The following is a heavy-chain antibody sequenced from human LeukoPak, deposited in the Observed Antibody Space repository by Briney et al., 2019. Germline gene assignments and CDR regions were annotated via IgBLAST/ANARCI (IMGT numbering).Heavy chain of an antibody. Sequence: GASVKVSCKASGGTFISYAISWVRQAPGQGLEWMGGIIPIFGTANSANKFQRRVTITAYQSTSPAYIELSSLRSEDTAVYYCATAIDFHSSSWIRDYYYYYYMDVWGKGTTVTVSS. J-gene: IGHJ6*03. D-gene: IGHD6-13*01. CDR3: ATAIDFHSSSWIRDYYYYYYMDV. CDR2: IIPIFGTA. CDR1: GGTFISYA. V-gene: IGHV1-69*01.